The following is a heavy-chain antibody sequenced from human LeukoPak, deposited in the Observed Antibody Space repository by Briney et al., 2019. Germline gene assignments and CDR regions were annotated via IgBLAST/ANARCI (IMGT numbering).Heavy chain of an antibody. V-gene: IGHV3-30-3*01. J-gene: IGHJ4*02. CDR3: ATYSSSWYYFDY. D-gene: IGHD6-13*01. CDR2: ISYDGSNK. CDR1: GFTFSSYA. Sequence: GRSLRLSCAASGFTFSSYAMHWVRQAPGKGLEWVAVISYDGSNKYYADSVKGRFTISRGNSKNTLYLQMNSLRAEDTAVYYCATYSSSWYYFDYWGQGTLVTVSS.